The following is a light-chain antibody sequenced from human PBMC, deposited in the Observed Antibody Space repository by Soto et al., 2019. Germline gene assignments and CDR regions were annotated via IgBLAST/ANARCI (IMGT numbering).Light chain of an antibody. Sequence: EIVMTQSPATLSVSPGERATLSCRASQSVSSNVAWYQQKPGQAPRLLIYGASTRATGIPARFSGSGSGTEFTLTISSLQSEDFAVYYCQQYNNLPPLTFGGGTKVEI. CDR3: QQYNNLPPLT. CDR1: QSVSSN. CDR2: GAS. V-gene: IGKV3-15*01. J-gene: IGKJ4*01.